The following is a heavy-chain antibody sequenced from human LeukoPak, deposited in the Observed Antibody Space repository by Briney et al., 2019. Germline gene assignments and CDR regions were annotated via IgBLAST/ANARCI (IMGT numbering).Heavy chain of an antibody. V-gene: IGHV3-30*18. J-gene: IGHJ4*02. D-gene: IGHD1-26*01. CDR2: ISYDGSNK. CDR3: AKDYPSGSYDY. CDR1: GFTFSSYG. Sequence: GGSLRLSCAASGFTFSSYGMPWVRQAPGKGLEWVAVISYDGSNKYYADSVKGRFTISRDNSKNTLYLQMNSLRAEDTAVYYCAKDYPSGSYDYWSQGTLVTVSS.